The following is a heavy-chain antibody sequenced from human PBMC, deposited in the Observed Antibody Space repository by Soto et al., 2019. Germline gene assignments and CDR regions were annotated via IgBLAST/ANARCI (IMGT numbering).Heavy chain of an antibody. V-gene: IGHV4-34*01. Sequence: SETLSLTCAVYGGSFSGYYWSWIRQPPGKGLEWIGEINHSGSTNYNPSLKSRVTISVDTSKNQFSLKLSSVTAADTAVYYCARPGYGSWSYYLGAFDIWGQGTMVTVSS. J-gene: IGHJ3*02. D-gene: IGHD3-10*01. CDR3: ARPGYGSWSYYLGAFDI. CDR2: INHSGST. CDR1: GGSFSGYY.